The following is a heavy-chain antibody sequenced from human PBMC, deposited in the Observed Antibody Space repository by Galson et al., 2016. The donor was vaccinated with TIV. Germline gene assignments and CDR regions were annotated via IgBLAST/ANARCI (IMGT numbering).Heavy chain of an antibody. CDR3: AKDYMWKENYYYMHV. CDR2: RTWDDTAT. D-gene: IGHD1-1*01. V-gene: IGHV3-43*01. J-gene: IGHJ6*03. CDR1: GFSFHHYT. Sequence: SLRLSCATSGFSFHHYTMHWVRQRPGKGLEWDSLRTWDDTATYYAESVKGRFTISRNKSRSSLYLQMDSLRIEHTALYYCAKDYMWKENYYYMHVWGKGTTVTVSS.